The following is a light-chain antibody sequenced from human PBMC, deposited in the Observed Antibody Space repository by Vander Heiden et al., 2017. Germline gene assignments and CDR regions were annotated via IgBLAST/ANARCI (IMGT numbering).Light chain of an antibody. J-gene: IGLJ2*01. V-gene: IGLV2-14*03. CDR2: DVT. Sequence: QSALPQPASVSGSPGQSIPISCTGTSSDAGAYNYVSWYQQHPGKAHKLIIYDVTDRPAGVADRFSGSKSGYTASLTISGLQAEDEADYYCSSDTSSNTRVFGGGTKLTVL. CDR1: SSDAGAYNY. CDR3: SSDTSSNTRV.